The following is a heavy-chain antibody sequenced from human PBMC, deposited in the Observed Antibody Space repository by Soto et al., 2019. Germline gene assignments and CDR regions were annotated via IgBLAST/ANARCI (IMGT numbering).Heavy chain of an antibody. CDR1: GFTFSSYW. V-gene: IGHV3-7*01. CDR2: IKQDGSEK. CDR3: ARTRGYSYGYFDY. D-gene: IGHD5-18*01. Sequence: GGSLRLSCAASGFTFSSYWMSWVRQAPGKGLEWVANIKQDGSEKYYVDSVKGRFTISRDNAKNSLYLQMNSLRAEDTAVYYCARTRGYSYGYFDYWGQGTLVTVSS. J-gene: IGHJ4*02.